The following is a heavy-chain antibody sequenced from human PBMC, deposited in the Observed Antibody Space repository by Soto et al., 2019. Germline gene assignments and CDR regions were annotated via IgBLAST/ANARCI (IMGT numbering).Heavy chain of an antibody. CDR1: GYTFTSYA. V-gene: IGHV1-3*01. J-gene: IGHJ4*02. D-gene: IGHD1-26*01. CDR3: ARDLGVGAASDY. Sequence: QVQLVQSGAEVKKPGASVKVSCKASGYTFTSYAMHWVRQAPGQRLEWMGWINAGNGNTKYSQKFQGRVTITRDTSASTAYMELSSVRSEDTAVYYCARDLGVGAASDYWGQGNLVTVSS. CDR2: INAGNGNT.